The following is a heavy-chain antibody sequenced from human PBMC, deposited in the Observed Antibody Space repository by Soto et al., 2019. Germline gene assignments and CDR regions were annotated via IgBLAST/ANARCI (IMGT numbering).Heavy chain of an antibody. CDR2: IYTSGST. CDR1: SGSISSYY. V-gene: IGHV4-4*07. Sequence: SETLSLTCTVSSGSISSYYWSWIRQPAGKGLEWIGRIYTSGSTNYNPSLKSRVTMSVDTSKNQFSLKLSSVTAADTAVYYCARVMGMAAHYYYYGMDVWGQGTTVTVSS. J-gene: IGHJ6*02. CDR3: ARVMGMAAHYYYYGMDV. D-gene: IGHD2-15*01.